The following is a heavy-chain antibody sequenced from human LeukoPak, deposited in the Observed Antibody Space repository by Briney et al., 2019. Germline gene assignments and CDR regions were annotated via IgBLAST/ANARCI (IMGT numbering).Heavy chain of an antibody. J-gene: IGHJ5*02. V-gene: IGHV1-2*02. CDR3: ARQSGSYGWFDP. D-gene: IGHD1-26*01. CDR1: GYTFTGYY. Sequence: ASVKVSCKASGYTFTGYYMHWVRQAPGQGLEWMGWINPNSGGTNYAQKFQGRVTMTRDTSISTAYMELSRLRSDDTAVYYCARQSGSYGWFDPWGQGTLVTVSS. CDR2: INPNSGGT.